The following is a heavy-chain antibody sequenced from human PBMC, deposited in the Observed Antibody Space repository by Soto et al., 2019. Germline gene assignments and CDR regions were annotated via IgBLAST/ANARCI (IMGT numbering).Heavy chain of an antibody. D-gene: IGHD3-22*01. V-gene: IGHV3-33*01. CDR3: ARAYDSSGYYSPPDFDY. J-gene: IGHJ4*02. CDR1: GFTFSSYG. CDR2: IWYDGSNK. Sequence: QVQLVESGGGVVQPGRSLRLSCAASGFTFSSYGMHWVRQAPGKGLVWVAVIWYDGSNKYYADSVKGRFTISRDNSKNTLYLQKNSLRAEDTAVYYCARAYDSSGYYSPPDFDYWGQGTLVTVSS.